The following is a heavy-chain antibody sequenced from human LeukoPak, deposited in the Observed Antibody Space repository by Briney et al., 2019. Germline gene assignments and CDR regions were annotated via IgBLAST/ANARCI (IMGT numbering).Heavy chain of an antibody. CDR3: AKGQELLYNYFDY. CDR2: IRYDGSNK. D-gene: IGHD2-2*02. J-gene: IGHJ4*02. Sequence: PGGSLRLSCAASGFTFSSYGMHWVRQAPGKGLEWVTFIRYDGSNKYYADSVKGRFTISRDNSKNTLYLQMNSLRAEDTAVYYCAKGQELLYNYFDYWGPGTLVTVSS. CDR1: GFTFSSYG. V-gene: IGHV3-30*02.